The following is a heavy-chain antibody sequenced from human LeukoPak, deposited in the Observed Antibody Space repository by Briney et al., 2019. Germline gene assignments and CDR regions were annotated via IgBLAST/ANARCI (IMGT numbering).Heavy chain of an antibody. CDR1: GFTFSSYA. J-gene: IGHJ4*02. CDR2: IYSGGST. CDR3: ARSPLRYYGATDY. D-gene: IGHD4-17*01. Sequence: GSLRLSCAASGFTFSSYAMSWVRQAPGKGLEWVSVIYSGGSTYYADSVKGRFTISRDNSKNTLYLQMNSLRAEDTAVYYCARSPLRYYGATDYWGQGTLVTVSS. V-gene: IGHV3-53*01.